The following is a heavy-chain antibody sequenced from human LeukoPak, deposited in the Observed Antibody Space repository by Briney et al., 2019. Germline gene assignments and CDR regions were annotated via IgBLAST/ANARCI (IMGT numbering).Heavy chain of an antibody. CDR2: ISAYNGNT. V-gene: IGHV1-18*01. D-gene: IGHD3-3*02. CDR1: GYTFTSYG. CDR3: ASSNQRFWSGYSPYNWFDP. Sequence: ASVKVSCEASGYTFTSYGISWVRQAPGQGLEWMGWISAYNGNTNYAQKLQGRVTMTTDTSTSTAYMELSSLRSEHTAVYYCASSNQRFWSGYSPYNWFDPWGQGTLVTVSS. J-gene: IGHJ5*02.